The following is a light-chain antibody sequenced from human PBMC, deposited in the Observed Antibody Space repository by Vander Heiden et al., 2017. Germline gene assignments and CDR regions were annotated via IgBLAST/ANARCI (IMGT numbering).Light chain of an antibody. CDR3: QQRSNWYS. V-gene: IGKV3-11*01. Sequence: VLTQSPATLSLSPGERATLACRASQSVSNYLPWYQQKPGQAPRLLIYDASNRATGIPARFSGSGSGTDFTLTISSLEPEDFAVYYCQQRSNWYSFGQGTKLEIK. J-gene: IGKJ2*03. CDR1: QSVSNY. CDR2: DAS.